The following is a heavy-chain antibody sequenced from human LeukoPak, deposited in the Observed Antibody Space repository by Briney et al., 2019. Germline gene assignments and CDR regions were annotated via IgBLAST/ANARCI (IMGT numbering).Heavy chain of an antibody. J-gene: IGHJ4*02. V-gene: IGHV1-2*02. CDR3: ARISVYYDFLEVALDY. CDR1: GYTFTGYY. CDR2: INPNSGGT. Sequence: GASVKVSCKASGYTFTGYYMHWVRQAPGQGLEWMGWINPNSGGTNYAQKFQGRVTMTRDTSISTAFMELSRLRSDDTAVYYCARISVYYDFLEVALDYWGQGTLVTVSS. D-gene: IGHD3-3*01.